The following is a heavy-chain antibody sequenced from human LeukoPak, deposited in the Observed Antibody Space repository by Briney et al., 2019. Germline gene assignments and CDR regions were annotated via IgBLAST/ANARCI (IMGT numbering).Heavy chain of an antibody. J-gene: IGHJ4*02. D-gene: IGHD5-12*01. Sequence: GGSLRLSCAASGLTFRSYAMSWVRQAPGKGLEWVSAINGSGGSTYYADSVKGRFTISRDNSKNTLYLQMNSLRAEDTAVYYCAKDGGALAVRAAMRADVDIVATIFDYWGQGTLVTVSS. V-gene: IGHV3-23*01. CDR1: GLTFRSYA. CDR3: AKDGGALAVRAAMRADVDIVATIFDY. CDR2: INGSGGST.